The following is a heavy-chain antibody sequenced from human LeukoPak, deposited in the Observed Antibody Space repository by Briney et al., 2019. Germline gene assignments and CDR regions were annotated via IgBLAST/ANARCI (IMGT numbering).Heavy chain of an antibody. Sequence: GGSLRLSCAASGFTFGNAWMSWVRQAPGKGLEWVSSISSSSSYIYYADSVKGRFTISRDNAKNSLYLQMNSLRAEDTAVYYCARERGSRYWYFDLWGRGTLVTVSS. J-gene: IGHJ2*01. CDR2: ISSSSSYI. CDR1: GFTFGNAW. CDR3: ARERGSRYWYFDL. V-gene: IGHV3-21*01.